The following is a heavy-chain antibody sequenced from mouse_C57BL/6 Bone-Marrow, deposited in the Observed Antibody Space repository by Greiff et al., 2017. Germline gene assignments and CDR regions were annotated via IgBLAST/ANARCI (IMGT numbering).Heavy chain of an antibody. CDR1: GFNIKDDY. J-gene: IGHJ2*01. D-gene: IGHD1-1*01. CDR3: TTSYYGDFDY. CDR2: IDPENGDT. V-gene: IGHV14-4*01. Sequence: VQLKESGAELVRPGASVKLSCTASGFNIKDDYMHWVKQRPEQGLEWIGWIDPENGDTEYASKFQGKATITADTSSNTAYLQLSSLTSEDTAVYYCTTSYYGDFDYWGQGTTLTVSS.